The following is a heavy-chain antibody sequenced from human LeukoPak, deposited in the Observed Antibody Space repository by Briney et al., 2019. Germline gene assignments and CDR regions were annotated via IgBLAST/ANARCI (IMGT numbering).Heavy chain of an antibody. CDR1: GFTFSHSW. CDR3: AKYSSTWRSYFDY. D-gene: IGHD6-13*01. V-gene: IGHV3-7*03. CDR2: IKEDGSSQ. Sequence: GGSLRLSCVASGFTFSHSWMTWVRQAPGKGLEWVGHIKEDGSSQNYADSVKGRFTISRDNAKSSLHLQMNGLRAEDTAVYFCAKYSSTWRSYFDYWGQGTLVTVSS. J-gene: IGHJ4*02.